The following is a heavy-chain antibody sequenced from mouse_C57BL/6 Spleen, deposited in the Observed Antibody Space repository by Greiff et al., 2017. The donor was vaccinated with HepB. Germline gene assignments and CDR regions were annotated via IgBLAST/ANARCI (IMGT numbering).Heavy chain of an antibody. V-gene: IGHV5-6*01. CDR2: ISSGGSYT. Sequence: EVMLVESGGDLVKPGGSLKLSCAASGFTFSSYGMSWVRQTPDKRLEWVATISSGGSYTYYPDSVKGRFTISRDNAKNTLYLQMSSLKSEDTAMYYCARQGDSGYYDYWGQGTTLTVSS. CDR1: GFTFSSYG. CDR3: ARQGDSGYYDY. D-gene: IGHD2-3*01. J-gene: IGHJ2*01.